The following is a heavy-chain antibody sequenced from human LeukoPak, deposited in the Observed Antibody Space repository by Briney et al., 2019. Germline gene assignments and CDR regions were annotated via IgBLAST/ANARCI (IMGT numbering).Heavy chain of an antibody. CDR3: ARGSEDIVVVPAAIPVASNYYYGMDV. CDR2: INHSGST. D-gene: IGHD2-2*02. J-gene: IGHJ6*02. Sequence: SETLSLTCTVSGGSISSYYWSWIRQPAGKGLEWIGEINHSGSTNYNPSLKSRVTISVDTSKNQFSLKLSSVTAADTAVYYCARGSEDIVVVPAAIPVASNYYYGMDVWGQGTTVTVSS. CDR1: GGSISSYY. V-gene: IGHV4-34*01.